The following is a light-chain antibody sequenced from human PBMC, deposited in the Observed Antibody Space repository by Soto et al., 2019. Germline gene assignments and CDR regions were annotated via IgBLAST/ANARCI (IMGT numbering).Light chain of an antibody. CDR1: QSVSSSY. CDR3: LHYGPSPEWT. V-gene: IGKV3-20*01. CDR2: GTS. Sequence: EIVLTQSPGTLSLSPGERATLSCRVSQSVSSSYLGWYKQKPGQAPRLLIYGTSTRGTGIPDRFSGSGSGTDFTLTISRLEPEDCAVYYCLHYGPSPEWTFGQGTKVEIK. J-gene: IGKJ1*01.